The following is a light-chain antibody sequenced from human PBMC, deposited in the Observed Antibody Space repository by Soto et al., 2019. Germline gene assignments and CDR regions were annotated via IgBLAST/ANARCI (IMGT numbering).Light chain of an antibody. Sequence: ELVLTQSPGTLSLSPGERATLSCRASQSISSSYLAWYQQKPGQAPRLLIYGASGRATDIPDRFTGSGSGTYFTLTISRLEPEYFAVYFCQQYGFSITFGGGTRVDI. CDR1: QSISSSY. CDR3: QQYGFSIT. CDR2: GAS. V-gene: IGKV3-20*01. J-gene: IGKJ4*01.